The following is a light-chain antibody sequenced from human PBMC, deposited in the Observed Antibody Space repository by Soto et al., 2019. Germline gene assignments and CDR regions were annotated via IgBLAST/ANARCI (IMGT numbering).Light chain of an antibody. J-gene: IGKJ1*01. Sequence: IVLTQCPGALSLSPGERATLSCRASQTVTSNYLAWYQQKPGQAPRLLIFGASSSATGIPDKFSGSASGTDFTLTISRLETHDFAVYYCQHYGSPSWTFGQGTQVAIK. CDR3: QHYGSPSWT. CDR1: QTVTSNY. V-gene: IGKV3-20*01. CDR2: GAS.